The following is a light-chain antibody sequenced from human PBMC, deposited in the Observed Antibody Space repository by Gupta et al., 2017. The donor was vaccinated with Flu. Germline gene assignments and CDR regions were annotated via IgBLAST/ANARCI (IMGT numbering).Light chain of an antibody. V-gene: IGLV1-44*01. CDR2: SNN. CDR1: SSNIGSNT. Sequence: SLLTQPPSASGTPGQRVTLSCSGSSSNIGSNTVNWYQQLPGTAPKLLIYSNNQRPSGVPDRFSGSKSGTSASLAISGLQSEDEADYYCAAWDDSLNGWVFGGGTKLTVL. J-gene: IGLJ3*02. CDR3: AAWDDSLNGWV.